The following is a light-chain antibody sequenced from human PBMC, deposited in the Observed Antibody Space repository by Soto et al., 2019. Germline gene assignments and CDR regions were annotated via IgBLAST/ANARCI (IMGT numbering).Light chain of an antibody. CDR1: ESLLYTNGHNY. CDR2: LAS. CDR3: MQALQTPLT. V-gene: IGKV2-28*01. Sequence: DIVMTQSPLSLPVTLGEPASISCRSSESLLYTNGHNYVDWYLQKPGQSPQLLIYLASKRASGVPDRFSGRGSGTDFTLEISRVEAEDVGIYYCMQALQTPLTFGGGTKVEIK. J-gene: IGKJ4*01.